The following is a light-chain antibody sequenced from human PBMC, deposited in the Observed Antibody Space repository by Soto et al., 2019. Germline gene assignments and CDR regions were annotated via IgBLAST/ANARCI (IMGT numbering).Light chain of an antibody. V-gene: IGKV1-5*03. J-gene: IGKJ4*01. Sequence: IQMTQSPSTLSASVGDRVTITCRASHHIDAWLAWYQQKPGKAPKVLIYKASILESGVPSRFSGSGSGTEFTLTISSLQPDDSATYYCQQHRNYPLAFGGGTKVEIK. CDR1: HHIDAW. CDR2: KAS. CDR3: QQHRNYPLA.